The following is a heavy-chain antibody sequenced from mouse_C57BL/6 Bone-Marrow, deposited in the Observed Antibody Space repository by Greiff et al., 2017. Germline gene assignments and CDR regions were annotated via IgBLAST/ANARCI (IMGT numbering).Heavy chain of an antibody. J-gene: IGHJ3*01. V-gene: IGHV1-81*01. Sequence: VQLQQSGAEMARPGASVKLSCKASGYTFTSYGISWVKQRTGQGLEWIGEIYPRSGNTYYNEKFKGKATLTADNSSSTAYMELRCLTSEDSAVYFCARYYYGSSLLADWGQGSLVTVSA. CDR3: ARYYYGSSLLAD. D-gene: IGHD1-1*01. CDR1: GYTFTSYG. CDR2: IYPRSGNT.